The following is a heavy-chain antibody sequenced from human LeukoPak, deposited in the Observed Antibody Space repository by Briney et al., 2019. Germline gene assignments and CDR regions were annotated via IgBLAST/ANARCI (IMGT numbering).Heavy chain of an antibody. CDR1: GYSFTTFH. CDR3: ARLGSYGKDAFDI. Sequence: ASVKVSCKAAGYSFTTFHINWVRQATGQGLEWMGWMNPNSGNTGYAQKFQGRVTMTRNTSISTAYMELSSLRSEDTAVYYCARLGSYGKDAFDIWGQGTMVTVSS. J-gene: IGHJ3*02. V-gene: IGHV1-8*02. CDR2: MNPNSGNT. D-gene: IGHD3-10*01.